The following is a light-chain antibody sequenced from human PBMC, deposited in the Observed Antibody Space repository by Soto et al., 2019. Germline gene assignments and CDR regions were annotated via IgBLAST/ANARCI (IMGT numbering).Light chain of an antibody. CDR3: HHRRN. J-gene: IGKJ5*01. CDR1: QSISGY. Sequence: DIVLTQSPATLSLSPGDRATLSCRASQSISGYLAWYQQKPGQAPRLLIYDASNRATGIPARFSGSGSGTDFILTISSLEPEDFAAYYCHHRRNFGQGTRLEIK. CDR2: DAS. V-gene: IGKV3-11*01.